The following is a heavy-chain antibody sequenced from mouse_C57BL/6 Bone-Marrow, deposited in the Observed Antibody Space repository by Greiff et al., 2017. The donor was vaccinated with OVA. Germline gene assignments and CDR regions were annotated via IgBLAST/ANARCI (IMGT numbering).Heavy chain of an antibody. V-gene: IGHV1-15*01. CDR1: GYTFTDYE. CDR3: TRRDYDGGRGYYFDY. Sequence: QVQLQQSGAELVRPGASVTLSCKASGYTFTDYEIHWVKQTPVHGLELIGAIDPETGGTAYNQKFQGQAILTADTSSSTAYMEFRSLTSEDSAVYYCTRRDYDGGRGYYFDYWGQGTTLTVSS. CDR2: IDPETGGT. J-gene: IGHJ2*01. D-gene: IGHD2-4*01.